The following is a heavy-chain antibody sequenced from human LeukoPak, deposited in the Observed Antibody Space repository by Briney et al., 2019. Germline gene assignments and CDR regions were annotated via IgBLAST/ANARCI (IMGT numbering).Heavy chain of an antibody. V-gene: IGHV4-4*07. Sequence: SETLSLTCTVSGGSISSFYWSWIRQPAGKGLEWIGRIYSSGTTNYNPSLKSRLTMSVDTSKNQFSLKLSSVTAADTPVYYCARDSAPSDWNYDYWGQGTLVTVSS. J-gene: IGHJ4*02. CDR3: ARDSAPSDWNYDY. CDR1: GGSISSFY. CDR2: IYSSGTT. D-gene: IGHD1-7*01.